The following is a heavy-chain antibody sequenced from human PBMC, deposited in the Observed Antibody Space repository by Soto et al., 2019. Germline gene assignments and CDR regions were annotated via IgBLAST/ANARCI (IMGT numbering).Heavy chain of an antibody. D-gene: IGHD3-3*01. CDR1: GGTISSGGYS. V-gene: IGHV4-30-2*01. CDR3: ARHRRSGYYPAFDY. Sequence: SETLSLTCAVSGGTISSGGYSWSWIRQPPGKGLEGIGYIYHSGSIYYNPSLKSRVTISVDRSKNQFSLKLSSVTAADTAVYYCARHRRSGYYPAFDYWGQGTLVTFSS. CDR2: IYHSGSI. J-gene: IGHJ4*02.